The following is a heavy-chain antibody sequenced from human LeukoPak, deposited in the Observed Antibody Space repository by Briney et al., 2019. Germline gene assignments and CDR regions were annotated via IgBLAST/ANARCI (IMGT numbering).Heavy chain of an antibody. CDR1: GFTFDDYA. Sequence: PGGSLRLSCAASGFTFDDYAMHWVRQAPGKGLEWVSGISWNSGSIGYADSVKGRFTISRDNAKNSLYLQMNSLRAEDTALYYCAKGRALLWFGPDHDAFDIWGQGTMVTVSS. CDR2: ISWNSGSI. V-gene: IGHV3-9*01. CDR3: AKGRALLWFGPDHDAFDI. J-gene: IGHJ3*02. D-gene: IGHD3-10*01.